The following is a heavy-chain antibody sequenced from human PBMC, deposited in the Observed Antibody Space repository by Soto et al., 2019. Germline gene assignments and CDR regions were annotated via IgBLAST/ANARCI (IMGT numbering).Heavy chain of an antibody. CDR1: GGSFSVYY. V-gene: IGHV4-34*01. CDR3: ARTVLRFLEWSLTRVGWFDP. CDR2: INHSGST. D-gene: IGHD3-3*01. J-gene: IGHJ5*02. Sequence: SETLSVTCAFYGGSFSVYYWSWIGQPPGKGLEWIGEINHSGSTNYNPSLKSRVTISVDTSKNQFSLKLSSVTAADTAVYYCARTVLRFLEWSLTRVGWFDPWGQGTMVTVSS.